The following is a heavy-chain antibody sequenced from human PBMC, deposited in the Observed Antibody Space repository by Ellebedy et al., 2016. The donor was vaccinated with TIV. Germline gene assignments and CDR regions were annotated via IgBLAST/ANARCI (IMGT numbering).Heavy chain of an antibody. D-gene: IGHD2-21*02. Sequence: ASVKVSCKASGGTFSSYAISWVRQAPGQGLEWMGRIIPILGIANYAQKFQGRVTITADKSTSTAYMELSSLRSEDTAVYYCATCSHCGGDFNLDAFDIWGQGTMVTVSS. CDR3: ATCSHCGGDFNLDAFDI. V-gene: IGHV1-69*04. J-gene: IGHJ3*02. CDR1: GGTFSSYA. CDR2: IIPILGIA.